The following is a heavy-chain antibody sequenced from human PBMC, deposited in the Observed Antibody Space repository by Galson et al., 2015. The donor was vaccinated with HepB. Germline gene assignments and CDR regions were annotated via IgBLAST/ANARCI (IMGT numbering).Heavy chain of an antibody. CDR3: ARQKHGTYYYYGMDV. Sequence: SVKVSCKASGYTFTGYYMHWVRQAPGQGLEWMGWINPNSGGTNYAQKFQGWVTMTRDTSISTAYMELSRLRSDDTAVYYCARQKHGTYYYYGMDVWGQGTTVTVSS. CDR2: INPNSGGT. CDR1: GYTFTGYY. J-gene: IGHJ6*02. D-gene: IGHD5-24*01. V-gene: IGHV1-2*04.